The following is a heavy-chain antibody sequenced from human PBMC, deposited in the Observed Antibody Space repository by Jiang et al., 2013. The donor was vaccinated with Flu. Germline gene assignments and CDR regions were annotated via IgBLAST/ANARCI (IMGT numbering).Heavy chain of an antibody. CDR2: TYYRSKWYN. D-gene: IGHD6-19*01. J-gene: IGHJ4*02. CDR1: GDSVSSNSAA. CDR3: ARAGGRNSSGWYDPLDY. Sequence: QTLSLTCAISGDSVSSNSAAWNWIRQSPSRGLEWLGRTYYRSKWYNDYAVSVKSRITINPDTSKNQFSLQLNSVTPEDTAVYYCARAGGRNSSGWYDPLDYWGQGTLVTVSS. V-gene: IGHV6-1*01.